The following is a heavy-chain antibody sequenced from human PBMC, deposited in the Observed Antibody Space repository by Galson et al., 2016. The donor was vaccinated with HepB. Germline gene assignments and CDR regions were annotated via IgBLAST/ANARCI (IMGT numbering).Heavy chain of an antibody. J-gene: IGHJ4*02. Sequence: SVKVSCKASGYTLSGYNIHWVRQAPGQGLEWMGWINPNDGDANYAQKFRGRVTLTRDTSINAAYMELSSLTSYDTAVYYCAREDPLLVYNFGYWGQGTLVTVTS. CDR1: GYTLSGYN. D-gene: IGHD6-6*01. CDR2: INPNDGDA. V-gene: IGHV1-2*02. CDR3: AREDPLLVYNFGY.